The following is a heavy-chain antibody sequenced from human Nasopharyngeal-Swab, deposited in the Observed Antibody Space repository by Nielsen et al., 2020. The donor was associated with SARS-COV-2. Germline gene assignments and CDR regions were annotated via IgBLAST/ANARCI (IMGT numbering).Heavy chain of an antibody. J-gene: IGHJ6*02. Sequence: GESLKISCAASGFTFSSYAMHWVRQAPGKGLEWVAVISYDGSNKYYADSVKGRFTISRDNSKNTLYLQMNSLRAEDTAVYYCARDASRLTIFVEGYGMDVWGQGTTVTVSS. D-gene: IGHD3-9*01. V-gene: IGHV3-30-3*01. CDR3: ARDASRLTIFVEGYGMDV. CDR2: ISYDGSNK. CDR1: GFTFSSYA.